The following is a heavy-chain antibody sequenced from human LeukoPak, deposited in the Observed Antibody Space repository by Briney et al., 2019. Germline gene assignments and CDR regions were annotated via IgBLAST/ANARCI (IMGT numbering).Heavy chain of an antibody. Sequence: GGSLRLSCTASGFTFSNFAMSWVRQAPGKGLECVSGLSGSGTTTYYADSVKGRFTISRDKSKNTLYLQMNSLRAEDTAVYFCAKDRGFWSGSGFDYWGQGTLVSVSS. CDR1: GFTFSNFA. V-gene: IGHV3-23*01. D-gene: IGHD3-3*01. CDR2: LSGSGTTT. CDR3: AKDRGFWSGSGFDY. J-gene: IGHJ4*02.